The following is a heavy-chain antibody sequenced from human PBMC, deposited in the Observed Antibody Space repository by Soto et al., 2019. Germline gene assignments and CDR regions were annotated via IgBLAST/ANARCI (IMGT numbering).Heavy chain of an antibody. CDR1: GYTFTSYD. CDR2: MNPNSGNT. CDR3: ARNTYYYDSSGYYFYYYYGMDV. Sequence: SVKVSCKASGYTFTSYDINWGRQATVQGLEWMGWMNPNSGNTGYAQKFQGRVTMTRNTSISTAYMELSSLRSEDTAVYYCARNTYYYDSSGYYFYYYYGMDVWGQGTTVTVSS. V-gene: IGHV1-8*01. D-gene: IGHD3-22*01. J-gene: IGHJ6*02.